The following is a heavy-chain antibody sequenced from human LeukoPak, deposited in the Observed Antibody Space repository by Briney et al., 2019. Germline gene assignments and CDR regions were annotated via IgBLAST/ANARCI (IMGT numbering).Heavy chain of an antibody. D-gene: IGHD3-9*01. Sequence: GGSLRLSCAASGFTFSSYAMSLVRQAPGKGLEWVSAISVSGGSTYYGDSVKGRFTISRDNSKNTLYLQMNSLRAEDTAVYYCAKDRYFDWFSRFDPWGEGSLVSVSS. J-gene: IGHJ5*02. CDR1: GFTFSSYA. CDR2: ISVSGGST. CDR3: AKDRYFDWFSRFDP. V-gene: IGHV3-23*01.